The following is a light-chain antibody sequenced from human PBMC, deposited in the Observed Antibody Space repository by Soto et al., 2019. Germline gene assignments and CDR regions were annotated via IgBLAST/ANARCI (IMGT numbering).Light chain of an antibody. CDR2: GAS. Sequence: EIVLTQSPGTLYLSPGERATLSCRASQSVSNNYLAWYQQKPGQAPRLLIYGASSRATGIPDRFSGSGSGTKFTLTIASLQPDDFATYYCQQYETFSGTFGPGTKV. CDR3: QQYETFSGT. CDR1: QSVSNNY. V-gene: IGKV3-20*01. J-gene: IGKJ1*01.